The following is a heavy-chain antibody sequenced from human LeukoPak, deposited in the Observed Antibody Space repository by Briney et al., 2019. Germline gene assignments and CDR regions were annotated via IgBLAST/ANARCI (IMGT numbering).Heavy chain of an antibody. Sequence: GGSLRLSCAASGFTFSTHGMHWVRQAPGKGLEWVAFIRYDGINKYYADSVKGRFTISRDSFKNTLYLQMNSLRPEDTAVYYCARAGAVVDNWFDPWGQGTLVTVSS. D-gene: IGHD2-15*01. CDR2: IRYDGINK. J-gene: IGHJ5*02. V-gene: IGHV3-30*02. CDR3: ARAGAVVDNWFDP. CDR1: GFTFSTHG.